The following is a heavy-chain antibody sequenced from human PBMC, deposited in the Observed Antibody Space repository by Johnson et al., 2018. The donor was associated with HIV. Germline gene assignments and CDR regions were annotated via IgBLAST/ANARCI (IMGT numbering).Heavy chain of an antibody. V-gene: IGHV3-7*02. Sequence: VQLVESGGGLVQPGGSLRLSCAASGFTFSSYLMSWVRQAPGKGLEWVANIKKDGSEKYYVDSVKGRFTISRDNAKNSLYLQMNSLRAEDTAVYYCARGRNAFDIWGQGTMVTVSS. CDR1: GFTFSSYL. J-gene: IGHJ3*02. CDR3: ARGRNAFDI. CDR2: IKKDGSEK.